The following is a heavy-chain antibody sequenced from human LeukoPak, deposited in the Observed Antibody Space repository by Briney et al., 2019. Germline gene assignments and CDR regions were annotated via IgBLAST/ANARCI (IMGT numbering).Heavy chain of an antibody. D-gene: IGHD5-18*01. CDR1: GFTFSSYG. J-gene: IGHJ4*02. CDR2: ISGSGGST. CDR3: AKDRGYSYGYDYFDY. V-gene: IGHV3-23*01. Sequence: GGTLRLSCAASGFTFSSYGMSWVRQAPGKGLEWVSAISGSGGSTYYADSVKGRFTISRDNSKNTLYLQMNSLRAEDTAVYYCAKDRGYSYGYDYFDYWGQGTLVTVSS.